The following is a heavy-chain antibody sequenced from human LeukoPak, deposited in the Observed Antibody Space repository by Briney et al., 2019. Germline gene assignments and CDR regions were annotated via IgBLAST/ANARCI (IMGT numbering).Heavy chain of an antibody. CDR2: IYYSGST. J-gene: IGHJ1*01. CDR3: ARAGYEYSGYDFDYFQH. D-gene: IGHD5-12*01. CDR1: GGSISSYY. Sequence: SETLSLTCTVSGGSISSYYWSWIRQPPGKGLEWIGYIYYSGSTNYNPSLKSRVTISVDTSKNQFSLKLSSVTAADTAVYYCARAGYEYSGYDFDYFQHWGQGTLVTVSS. V-gene: IGHV4-59*01.